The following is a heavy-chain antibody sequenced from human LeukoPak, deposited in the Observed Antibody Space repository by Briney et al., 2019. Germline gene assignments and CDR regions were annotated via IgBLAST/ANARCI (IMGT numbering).Heavy chain of an antibody. CDR2: ISPSSGTI. D-gene: IGHD2-2*01. Sequence: GGSLRLSCVASGFSFNAYSMNWGRQAPGKGLEWVSHISPSSGTIYYADSVKGRFTICRDNAKNSPYLQINSLRAEDTAIYYCARFCSSTSCEGYWGQGTLVTVSS. V-gene: IGHV3-48*01. CDR1: GFSFNAYS. J-gene: IGHJ4*02. CDR3: ARFCSSTSCEGY.